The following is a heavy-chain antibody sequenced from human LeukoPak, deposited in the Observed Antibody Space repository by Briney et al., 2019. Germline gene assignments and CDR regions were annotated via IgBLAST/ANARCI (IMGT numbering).Heavy chain of an antibody. CDR3: ARGRPGDWYIDL. Sequence: TGGSLRLSCTASGFTFDGYAMSWVRQVPGKGLEWVSGINWKTGDIGYADSVRGRFTISGDNAKSSLFLQMNSLRAEDTALYHCARGRPGDWYIDLWGRGTLVTVSS. D-gene: IGHD2-2*01. CDR1: GFTFDGYA. V-gene: IGHV3-20*01. CDR2: INWKTGDI. J-gene: IGHJ2*01.